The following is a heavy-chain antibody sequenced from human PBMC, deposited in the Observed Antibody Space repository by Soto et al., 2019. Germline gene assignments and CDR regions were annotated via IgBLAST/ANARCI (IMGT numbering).Heavy chain of an antibody. D-gene: IGHD4-17*01. Sequence: SETLSLTCTVSGGSISSSSYYWGWIRQPPGKGLEWIGSIYYSGSTYYNPSLKSRVTISVDTSKNQFSLKLSSVTAADTAVYYCARQEGADYGDYVWRAYAFDIWGQGTMVTVSS. V-gene: IGHV4-39*01. CDR1: GGSISSSSYY. J-gene: IGHJ3*02. CDR2: IYYSGST. CDR3: ARQEGADYGDYVWRAYAFDI.